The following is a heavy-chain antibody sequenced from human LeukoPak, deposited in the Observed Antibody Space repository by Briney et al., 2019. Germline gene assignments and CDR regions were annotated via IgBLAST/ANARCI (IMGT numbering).Heavy chain of an antibody. J-gene: IGHJ3*01. CDR2: ISGYTGDT. Sequence: PGASVTVSCKTSGYTFTNYDIYWVRQAPGQGLECMGWISGYTGDTKYAQILQGRFTVTTDTSTSTAYMELRRLTYDDTAVYYCARAGYCGDGGCRGGSAFDVWGQGTMVTVSS. CDR3: ARAGYCGDGGCRGGSAFDV. D-gene: IGHD2-15*01. CDR1: GYTFTNYD. V-gene: IGHV1-18*01.